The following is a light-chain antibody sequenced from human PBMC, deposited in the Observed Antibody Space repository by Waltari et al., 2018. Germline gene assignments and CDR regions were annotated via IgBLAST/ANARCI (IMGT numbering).Light chain of an antibody. J-gene: IGKJ1*01. V-gene: IGKV3-20*01. CDR3: QHYVRLPVT. Sequence: EIVLTPSPGTLSLSPGERATLSCRASQSVGRSLAWYQQKPGQAPRLLIYGASSRATGVPDRFSGSGSGTDFSLTISRLEPEDFAVYYCQHYVRLPVTFGQGTKVEIK. CDR2: GAS. CDR1: QSVGRS.